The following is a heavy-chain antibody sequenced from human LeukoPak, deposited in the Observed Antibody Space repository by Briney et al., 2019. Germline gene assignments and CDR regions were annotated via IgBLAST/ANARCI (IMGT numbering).Heavy chain of an antibody. Sequence: SETLSLTCTVSGGSISSGGYYWSWIRQHPGKGLEWIGYIYYSGSTYYNPSLKSRVTISVDTSKNQFSLKLSSVTAADTAVYYCARHYYDSSGYYYVFDYWGQGTLVTVSS. CDR1: GGSISSGGYY. J-gene: IGHJ4*02. V-gene: IGHV4-31*03. CDR2: IYYSGST. D-gene: IGHD3-22*01. CDR3: ARHYYDSSGYYYVFDY.